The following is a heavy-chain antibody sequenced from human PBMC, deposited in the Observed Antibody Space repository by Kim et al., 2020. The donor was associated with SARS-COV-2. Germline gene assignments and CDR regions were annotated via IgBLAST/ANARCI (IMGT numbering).Heavy chain of an antibody. V-gene: IGHV1-2*02. CDR1: GYTFSGYY. CDR2: SNPSSGGT. D-gene: IGHD1-20*01. J-gene: IGHJ6*02. Sequence: ASVKVSCKASGYTFSGYYIHWVRQAPGQGLEWMGWSNPSSGGTNYAQKFQGRVTMTRDTSITTDYIEVSRLRSDDTAVYYCARGMTGKGMDVWGQGTTVTVSS. CDR3: ARGMTGKGMDV.